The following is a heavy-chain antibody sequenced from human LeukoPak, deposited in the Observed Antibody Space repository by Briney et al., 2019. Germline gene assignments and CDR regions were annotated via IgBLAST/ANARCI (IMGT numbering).Heavy chain of an antibody. CDR1: GYTFTSYG. D-gene: IGHD3-9*01. CDR2: ISAYNGNT. V-gene: IGHV1-18*01. J-gene: IGHJ6*02. CDR3: ARATYDILTGYSPFYYYYGMDV. Sequence: ASVKVSCKASGYTFTSYGISWVRQAPGQGLEWMGWISAYNGNTNYAQKLQGRVTMTTDTFTSTAYMELRSLRSDDTAVYYCARATYDILTGYSPFYYYYGMDVWGQGTTVTVSS.